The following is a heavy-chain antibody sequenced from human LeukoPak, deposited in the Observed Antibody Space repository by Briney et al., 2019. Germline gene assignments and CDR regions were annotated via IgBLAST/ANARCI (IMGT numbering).Heavy chain of an antibody. CDR3: AREAVGGFDP. J-gene: IGHJ5*02. Sequence: GGSLRLSCAASGFTFSSYAMSWVRQAPGKGLEWVSSISSSSSYIYYADSVKGRFTISRDNAKNSLYLQMNSLRAEDTAVYYCAREAVGGFDPWGQGTLVTVSS. CDR2: ISSSSSYI. CDR1: GFTFSSYA. V-gene: IGHV3-21*01. D-gene: IGHD3-16*01.